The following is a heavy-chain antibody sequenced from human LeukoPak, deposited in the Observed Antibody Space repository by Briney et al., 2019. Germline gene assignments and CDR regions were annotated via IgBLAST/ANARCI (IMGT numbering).Heavy chain of an antibody. CDR3: ARDEAGPFDY. J-gene: IGHJ4*02. V-gene: IGHV1-69*04. CDR2: INPILGIA. CDR1: GGTFSSYA. Sequence: SVKVSCKASGGTFSSYAISWVRQAPGQGLEWMGRINPILGIANYAQKFQGRVTITADKSTSTAYMELSSLRSEDTAVYYCARDEAGPFDYWGQGTLVTVSS.